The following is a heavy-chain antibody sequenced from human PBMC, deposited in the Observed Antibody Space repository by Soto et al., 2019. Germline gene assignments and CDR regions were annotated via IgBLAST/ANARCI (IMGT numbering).Heavy chain of an antibody. V-gene: IGHV1-2*02. J-gene: IGHJ4*02. CDR2: INPNSGGT. D-gene: IGHD5-12*01. Sequence: ASVKVSCKASGYTFTGYYMHWVRQAPGQGLEWMGWINPNSGGTNYAQKFQGRVTMTRDTSISTAYMELSRLRSDDTAVYYCARDTGRDGYNFGYWGQGTLVTVYS. CDR3: ARDTGRDGYNFGY. CDR1: GYTFTGYY.